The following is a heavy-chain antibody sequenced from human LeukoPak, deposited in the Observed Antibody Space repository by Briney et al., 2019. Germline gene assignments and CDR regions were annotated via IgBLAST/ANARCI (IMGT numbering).Heavy chain of an antibody. CDR3: ARGGRWELPRPYTFDI. Sequence: ASVKVSCKASGYTFTNFGISWVRQAPGQGLEWMGWISGYNGNTNYAQKLQGRVTMTTDTSTSTAYMELRSLRSDDTAVYYCARGGRWELPRPYTFDIWGQGTMVTVSS. V-gene: IGHV1-18*01. CDR2: ISGYNGNT. CDR1: GYTFTNFG. D-gene: IGHD1-26*01. J-gene: IGHJ3*02.